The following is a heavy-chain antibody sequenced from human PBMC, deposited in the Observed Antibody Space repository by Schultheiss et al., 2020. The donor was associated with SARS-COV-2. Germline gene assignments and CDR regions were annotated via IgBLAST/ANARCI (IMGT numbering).Heavy chain of an antibody. V-gene: IGHV4-39*07. Sequence: SETLSLTCTVSGGSISSSSYYWGWIRQPPGKGLEWIGSIYYSGSTNYNPSLKSRVTISVDTSKNQFSLKLSSVTAADTAVYYCARLRFGWFDPWGQGTLVTVSS. CDR3: ARLRFGWFDP. J-gene: IGHJ5*02. CDR1: GGSISSSSYY. CDR2: IYYSGST. D-gene: IGHD3-10*01.